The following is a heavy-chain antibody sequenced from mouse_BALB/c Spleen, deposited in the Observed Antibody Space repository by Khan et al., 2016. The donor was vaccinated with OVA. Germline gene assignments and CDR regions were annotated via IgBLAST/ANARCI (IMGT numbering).Heavy chain of an antibody. Sequence: VQLQQSGTELVRPGASVKLSCKASGYTFTNYWINWVKQRPGQGLEWIGNINPSDSYINYNQKFRDKATLTVDKSSTTAYMHLSSPTSEASAVYYRTTEGVDWSSLAYWGQGTLVTVSA. CDR3: TTEGVDWSSLAY. J-gene: IGHJ3*01. CDR2: INPSDSYI. CDR1: GYTFTNYW. V-gene: IGHV1-69*02. D-gene: IGHD2-13*01.